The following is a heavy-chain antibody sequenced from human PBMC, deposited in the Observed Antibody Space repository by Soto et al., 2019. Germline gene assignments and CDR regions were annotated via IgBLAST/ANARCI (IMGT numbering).Heavy chain of an antibody. CDR3: AGGAIDFRFMSMDV. J-gene: IGHJ6*02. CDR1: GYTFTGYY. D-gene: IGHD2-21*01. Sequence: SVKVSCKASGYTFTGYYMHWVRQAPGQGLEWMGWIIPIFGTANYAQKFQGRVTITADESTSTAYMELSSLRSEDTAVYYCAGGAIDFRFMSMDVWGQGTTVTVSS. CDR2: IIPIFGTA. V-gene: IGHV1-69*13.